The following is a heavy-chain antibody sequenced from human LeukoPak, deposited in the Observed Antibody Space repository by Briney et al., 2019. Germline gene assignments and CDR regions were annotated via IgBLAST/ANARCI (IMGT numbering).Heavy chain of an antibody. Sequence: ASVKVSCKASGYTFTTYAMNWVRQAPGQGLEGMGWINTNTGNPAYAQGFTGRFVFSLDTSVSTAYLQISSLKADDTAVYYCAREVAIGRAAMEGLLHWGQGTLVTVS. CDR3: AREVAIGRAAMEGLLH. V-gene: IGHV7-4-1*02. D-gene: IGHD5-18*01. CDR1: GYTFTTYA. CDR2: INTNTGNP. J-gene: IGHJ4*02.